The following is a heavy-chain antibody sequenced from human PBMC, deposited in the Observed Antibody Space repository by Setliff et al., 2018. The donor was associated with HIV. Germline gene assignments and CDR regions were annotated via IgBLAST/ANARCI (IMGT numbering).Heavy chain of an antibody. V-gene: IGHV4-38-2*02. D-gene: IGHD2-2*01. CDR1: GYSISSRYY. Sequence: SETLSLTCTVSGYSISSRYYWGWIRQPPGKGLEWIGSVYHTRSTYYNPSLKSRVTMSADTSKNQFSLKLSSVTAADTAVYYCASSPAWRSDFGLHTFDYWGQGTLVTVSS. J-gene: IGHJ4*02. CDR2: VYHTRST. CDR3: ASSPAWRSDFGLHTFDY.